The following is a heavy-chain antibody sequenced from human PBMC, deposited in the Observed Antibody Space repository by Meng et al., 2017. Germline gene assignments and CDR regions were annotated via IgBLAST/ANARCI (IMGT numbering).Heavy chain of an antibody. V-gene: IGHV3-15*01. CDR1: GFTFSSYA. J-gene: IGHJ4*02. CDR2: IKSKTDGGTT. CDR3: TTDIWFGELLYFDY. D-gene: IGHD3-10*01. Sequence: GESLKISCASSGFTFSSYAMSWVRQAPGKGLEWVGRIKSKTDGGTTDYAAPVKGRFTISRDDSKNTLQLQMNSLKTEDTAVYYCTTDIWFGELLYFDYWGQGTLVTVSS.